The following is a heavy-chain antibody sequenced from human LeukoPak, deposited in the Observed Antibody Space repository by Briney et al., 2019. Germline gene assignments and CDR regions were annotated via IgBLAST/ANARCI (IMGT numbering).Heavy chain of an antibody. D-gene: IGHD3-9*01. CDR1: EFTFSSYS. CDR2: ITNSGNSK. Sequence: GGSLRLSCAASEFTFSSYSMNWVRQAPGKGLEWVSYITNSGNSKSYADSVKGRFTISRDNSKNTLYLQMNYLRAEDTAVYYCAKDPTSVGGRHDWLLDSWGQGTLVTVSS. V-gene: IGHV3-48*01. CDR3: AKDPTSVGGRHDWLLDS. J-gene: IGHJ5*02.